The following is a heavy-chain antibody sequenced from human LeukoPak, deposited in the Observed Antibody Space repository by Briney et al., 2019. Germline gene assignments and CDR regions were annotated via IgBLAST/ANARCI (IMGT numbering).Heavy chain of an antibody. CDR2: IYSDNT. J-gene: IGHJ4*02. V-gene: IGHV3-53*01. CDR1: GFTVSTNS. CDR3: ARRAGAYSHPYDY. D-gene: IGHD4/OR15-4a*01. Sequence: TGGSLRLSCTVSGFTVSTNSMSWVRQAPGKGLEWVSFIYSDNTHYSDSVKGRFTISRDNSKNTLYLQMNSLRAEDTAVYYCARRAGAYSHPYDYWGPGTLVTVSS.